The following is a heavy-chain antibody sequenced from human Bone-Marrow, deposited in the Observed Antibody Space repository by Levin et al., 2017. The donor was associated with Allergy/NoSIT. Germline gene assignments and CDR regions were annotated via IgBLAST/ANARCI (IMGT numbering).Heavy chain of an antibody. J-gene: IGHJ4*02. V-gene: IGHV3-74*01. Sequence: GGSLRLSCAASGFTFSSYWMHWVRQAPGKGLVWVSHIDSDGTNTRYADSVKGRFTISRDNAKKTLYLQMNSLRAEDTAVYYCARDRNNGDLDFWGQGTLVTVSS. CDR2: IDSDGTNT. D-gene: IGHD1/OR15-1a*01. CDR1: GFTFSSYW. CDR3: ARDRNNGDLDF.